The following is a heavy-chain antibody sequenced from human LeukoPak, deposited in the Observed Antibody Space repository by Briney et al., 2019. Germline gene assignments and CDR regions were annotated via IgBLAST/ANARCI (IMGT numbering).Heavy chain of an antibody. J-gene: IGHJ5*02. CDR3: ARQDLGSRWFDP. Sequence: MASETLSLTCTVSGGPISSSSYYWGWIRQPPGKGLEWIGSIYYSGSTYYNPSLKSRVTISVDTSRNQFSLKVSSVTAADTAVYYCARQDLGSRWFDPWGQGTLVIVSS. CDR2: IYYSGST. CDR1: GGPISSSSYY. V-gene: IGHV4-39*01. D-gene: IGHD3/OR15-3a*01.